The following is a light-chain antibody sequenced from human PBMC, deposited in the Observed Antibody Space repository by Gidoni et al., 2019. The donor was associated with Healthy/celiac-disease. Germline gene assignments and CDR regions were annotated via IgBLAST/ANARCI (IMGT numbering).Light chain of an antibody. V-gene: IGKV1-39*01. CDR1: QSISSY. Sequence: GDRVTITCRASQSISSYLNWYQQKPGKAPKLLIYAASSLQSGVPSRFSGSGSGTDFTLTISSLQPEDFATYYCQQSYSTPHTFXXXTKLEIK. CDR2: AAS. CDR3: QQSYSTPHT. J-gene: IGKJ2*01.